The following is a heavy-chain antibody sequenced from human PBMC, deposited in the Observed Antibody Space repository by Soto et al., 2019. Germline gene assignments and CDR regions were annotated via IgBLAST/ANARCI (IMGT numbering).Heavy chain of an antibody. V-gene: IGHV5-51*01. Sequence: GESLKISCKGSGYSFTSYWIGWVRQMPGKGLEWMGIIYPGDSDTRYSPSFQGQVTISADKSISTAYLKWSSLKASDTAMYYCARSDKTYCSGGSCRYFQHWGQGTLVTVSS. CDR2: IYPGDSDT. D-gene: IGHD2-15*01. CDR3: ARSDKTYCSGGSCRYFQH. J-gene: IGHJ1*01. CDR1: GYSFTSYW.